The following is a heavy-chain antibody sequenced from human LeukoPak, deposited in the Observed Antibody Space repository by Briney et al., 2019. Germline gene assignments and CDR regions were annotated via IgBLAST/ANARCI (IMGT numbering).Heavy chain of an antibody. D-gene: IGHD1-26*01. Sequence: ASVKVSCKVSGYTLTELSMHWVPQAPGKGLERMRGFDPEDGETIYAQKFQGRVTMTRNTSISTAYMELSSLRSGDTAVYYCAKDASWDYLNWFDPWGQGTLVTVSS. CDR3: AKDASWDYLNWFDP. CDR1: GYTLTELS. CDR2: FDPEDGET. V-gene: IGHV1-24*01. J-gene: IGHJ5*02.